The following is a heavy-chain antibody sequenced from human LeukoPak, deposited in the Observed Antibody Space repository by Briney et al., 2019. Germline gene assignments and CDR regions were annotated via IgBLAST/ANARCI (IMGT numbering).Heavy chain of an antibody. D-gene: IGHD2-2*01. CDR1: GGSISSSSYY. Sequence: SETLSLTCTVSGGSISSSSYYWGWIRQPPGKGLEWIGSIYYSGSTYYNPSLKSRDTISVDTSKNQFSLKLSSVTAADTAVYYCARVSPPAATYYYGMDVWGQGTTVTVSS. V-gene: IGHV4-39*07. CDR2: IYYSGST. CDR3: ARVSPPAATYYYGMDV. J-gene: IGHJ6*02.